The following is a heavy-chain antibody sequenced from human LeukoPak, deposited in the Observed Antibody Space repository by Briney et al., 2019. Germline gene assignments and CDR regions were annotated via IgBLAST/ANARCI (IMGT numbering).Heavy chain of an antibody. D-gene: IGHD3-22*01. Sequence: SETLSLTCTVSGGSISNSSSYWGWIRQPPGKGLEWIGSIYYSGSTYYNPSLKSRVTMSVDTSKNQFSLKLSSVTAADTAVYYCAREAAVVISPFDYWGQGTLVTVSS. V-gene: IGHV4-39*07. CDR1: GGSISNSSSY. J-gene: IGHJ4*02. CDR3: AREAAVVISPFDY. CDR2: IYYSGST.